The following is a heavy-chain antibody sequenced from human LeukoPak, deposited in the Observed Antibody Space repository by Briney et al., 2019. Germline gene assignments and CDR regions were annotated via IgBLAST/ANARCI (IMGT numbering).Heavy chain of an antibody. V-gene: IGHV4-34*01. CDR1: GGSFSGYY. D-gene: IGHD6-6*01. CDR2: INHSGST. CDR3: ARGIAARRNYYYYMDV. Sequence: SETLSLTCAVYGGSFSGYYWSWIRQPPGKGLEWIGEINHSGSTNYNPSLKSRVTISVDTSKNQFSLKLSSVTAADTAVYYCARGIAARRNYYYYMDVWGKRTTVTVSS. J-gene: IGHJ6*03.